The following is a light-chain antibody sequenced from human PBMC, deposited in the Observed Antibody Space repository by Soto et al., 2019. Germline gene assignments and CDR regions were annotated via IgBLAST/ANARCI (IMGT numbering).Light chain of an antibody. Sequence: IVLSQSPGPLFLSPGARATLSCRASQRVSGRYLALYQQTPCQSPRVVFFGASNRAPGIPDRVTGSGSGTDFTVTIIRLEPEVFAVYYCQQYETSPWTFGHGTKVEIK. J-gene: IGKJ1*01. CDR1: QRVSGRY. CDR2: GAS. V-gene: IGKV3-20*01. CDR3: QQYETSPWT.